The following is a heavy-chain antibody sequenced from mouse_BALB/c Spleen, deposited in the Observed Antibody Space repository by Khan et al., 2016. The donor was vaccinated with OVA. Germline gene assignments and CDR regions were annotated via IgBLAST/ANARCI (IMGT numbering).Heavy chain of an antibody. Sequence: IQLVQSGPELEKPGASVKISCKASGYSFTGYNMNWVKQSNGKSLEWIGNIDPYYGGISYNQKFKGKANLSVDKSSSTAYMQLKSLTSEDSAVYSCARSTWYLDVWGAGTTVTVSS. CDR2: IDPYYGGI. CDR1: GYSFTGYN. V-gene: IGHV1S135*01. CDR3: ARSTWYLDV. J-gene: IGHJ1*01.